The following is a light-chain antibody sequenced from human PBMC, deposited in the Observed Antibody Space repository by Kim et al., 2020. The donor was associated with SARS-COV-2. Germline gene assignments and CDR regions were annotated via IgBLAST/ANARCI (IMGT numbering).Light chain of an antibody. CDR3: QAWDSSTDVV. V-gene: IGLV3-1*01. CDR1: KLGDKY. CDR2: QDS. Sequence: SYELTQPPSVSVYPGQTASITCSGDKLGDKYACWYQQKPGQSPVLVIYQDSKRPSGIPERFSGSNSGNTATLTISGTQAMDEADYYCQAWDSSTDVVFGG. J-gene: IGLJ2*01.